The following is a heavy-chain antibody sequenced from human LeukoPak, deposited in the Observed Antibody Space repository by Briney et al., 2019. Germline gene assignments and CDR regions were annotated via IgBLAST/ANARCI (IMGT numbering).Heavy chain of an antibody. J-gene: IGHJ4*02. V-gene: IGHV4-59*01. CDR3: TRGNAN. Sequence: PSETLSLTCTVSGGSISGYYWSYIRQPPGKGLEWIGYISYSGSTNYNPSLKSRVTISVDTSKNQRFLQLSSVTAADTALYYCTRGNANWGQGTLVTVSS. CDR1: GGSISGYY. CDR2: ISYSGST.